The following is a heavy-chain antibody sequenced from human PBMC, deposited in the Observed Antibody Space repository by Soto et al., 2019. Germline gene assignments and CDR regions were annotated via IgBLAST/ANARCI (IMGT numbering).Heavy chain of an antibody. CDR3: AREPRFRPIAAAAPYYFDY. CDR1: GFTVSSNY. V-gene: IGHV3-53*01. Sequence: QPGGSLRLSCAASGFTVSSNYMSWVRQAPGKGLEWVSVIYSGGSTYYADSAKGRFTISRDNSKNTLYLQMNSLRAEDTAVYYCAREPRFRPIAAAAPYYFDYWGQGTLVTVSS. J-gene: IGHJ4*02. CDR2: IYSGGST. D-gene: IGHD6-13*01.